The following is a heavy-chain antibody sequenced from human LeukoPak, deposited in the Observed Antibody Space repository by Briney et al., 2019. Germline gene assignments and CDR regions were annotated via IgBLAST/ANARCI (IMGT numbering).Heavy chain of an antibody. V-gene: IGHV1-18*01. CDR1: GYTFTSYG. CDR3: ARRGYSYGYYYYYYMDV. D-gene: IGHD5-18*01. Sequence: ASVKVCCKASGYTFTSYGISWVRQAPGQGLEWMGWISAYNGNTNYAQKLQGRVTMTTDTSTSTAYMELRSLRSDDTAVYYCARRGYSYGYYYYYYMDVWGKGTTVTISS. CDR2: ISAYNGNT. J-gene: IGHJ6*03.